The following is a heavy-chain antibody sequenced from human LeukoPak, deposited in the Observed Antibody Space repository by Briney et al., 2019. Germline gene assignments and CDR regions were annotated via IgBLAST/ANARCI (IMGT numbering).Heavy chain of an antibody. J-gene: IGHJ4*02. V-gene: IGHV3-74*01. CDR3: TRSPSLGGSYWRFDY. D-gene: IGHD1-26*01. CDR2: LNPEQSSP. Sequence: GGAPRLSCAGSGFTYSIYWMHWAPHAPGKGLVWVSRLNPEQSSPTYAVSVKGRFTVSRDNAKNTLYLQMNSLRADDTAVYYCTRSPSLGGSYWRFDYWGQGTLLTVSS. CDR1: GFTYSIYW.